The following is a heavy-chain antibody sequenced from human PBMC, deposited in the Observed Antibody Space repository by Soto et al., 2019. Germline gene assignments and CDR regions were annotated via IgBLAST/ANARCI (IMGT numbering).Heavy chain of an antibody. CDR1: GRSIDSFD. V-gene: IGHV4-59*01. CDR2: IYYTGST. CDR3: ARVRYGSGSYLHAFDY. J-gene: IGHJ4*02. Sequence: TSGTLSLTCTVSGRSIDSFDWSWIRQSPGKGLEWIGYIYYTGSTVYNPSLKRRTTISLDTSKSQFSLNLTSMTAADTAVYYCARVRYGSGSYLHAFDYWGQGTLVTVS. D-gene: IGHD3-10*01.